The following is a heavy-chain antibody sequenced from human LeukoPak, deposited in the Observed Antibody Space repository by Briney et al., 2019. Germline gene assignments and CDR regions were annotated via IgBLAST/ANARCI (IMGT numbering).Heavy chain of an antibody. Sequence: SVKVSCKASGGTFSSYAISWVRQAPGQGLEWMGRIIPIFGTANYAQKFQGRVTITTDESTSTAYMELSSLRSEDTAVYYCARGGYCSSTSCYFPPSFDYWGQGTLVTVSS. V-gene: IGHV1-69*05. CDR3: ARGGYCSSTSCYFPPSFDY. CDR1: GGTFSSYA. J-gene: IGHJ4*02. CDR2: IIPIFGTA. D-gene: IGHD2-2*01.